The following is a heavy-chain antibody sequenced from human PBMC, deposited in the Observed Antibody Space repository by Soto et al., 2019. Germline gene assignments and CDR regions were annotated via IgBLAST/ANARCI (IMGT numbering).Heavy chain of an antibody. CDR1: GYTFTSYP. CDR2: INGGNGNT. D-gene: IGHD4-17*01. CDR3: ATYGDRGY. Sequence: QVQLVQSGAEVKKPGASVKVSCKASGYTFTSYPMHWVRQAPGQRLEWMGSINGGNGNTKYSQKFQGTFTITRDTSASTAYMELSSLRSEDTAVYYWATYGDRGYWGQGTLVTVSS. J-gene: IGHJ4*02. V-gene: IGHV1-3*01.